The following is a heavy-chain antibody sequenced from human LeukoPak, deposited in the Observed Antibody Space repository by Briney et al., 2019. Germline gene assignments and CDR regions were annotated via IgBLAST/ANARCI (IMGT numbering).Heavy chain of an antibody. V-gene: IGHV5-51*01. Sequence: GESLKISCKGSGYSFTSYWIGWVRQMPGKGLEWMGIIYPGDSDTRYSPSFQGQVTISADKSISTAYLQWSSLKASDTAMYYCARRVGYCSSTSCYVNWFDPWGQGTLVTVSS. CDR2: IYPGDSDT. D-gene: IGHD2-2*01. CDR1: GYSFTSYW. J-gene: IGHJ5*02. CDR3: ARRVGYCSSTSCYVNWFDP.